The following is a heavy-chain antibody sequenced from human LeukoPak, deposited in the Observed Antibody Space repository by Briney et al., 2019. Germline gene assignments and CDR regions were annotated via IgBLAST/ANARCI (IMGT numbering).Heavy chain of an antibody. CDR2: INSDGSST. V-gene: IGHV3-74*01. J-gene: IGHJ3*02. CDR3: ARGAGWLQLGGIGFDI. CDR1: GFTFSSYW. Sequence: GGSLRLSCAASGFTFSSYWMHWVRQAPGKGLVWVSRINSDGSSTSYADSVKGRFTISRDNAKNTLYLQMNSLRDGDTAVYYCARGAGWLQLGGIGFDIWGLGTMVIVSS. D-gene: IGHD5-24*01.